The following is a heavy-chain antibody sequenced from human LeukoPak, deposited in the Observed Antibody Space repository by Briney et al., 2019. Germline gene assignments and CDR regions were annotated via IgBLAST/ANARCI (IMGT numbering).Heavy chain of an antibody. CDR3: ARLKGTTSVFDY. Sequence: GGSLRLSCVASGFTFSGHWMTWVRQAPGKGLEWVVNINPDGGDKFYVDSVKGRFTASRDNARNSLYLQMDSLRAADTAVYYCARLKGTTSVFDYWGQGTLVPVAS. V-gene: IGHV3-7*03. J-gene: IGHJ4*02. D-gene: IGHD4-17*01. CDR1: GFTFSGHW. CDR2: INPDGGDK.